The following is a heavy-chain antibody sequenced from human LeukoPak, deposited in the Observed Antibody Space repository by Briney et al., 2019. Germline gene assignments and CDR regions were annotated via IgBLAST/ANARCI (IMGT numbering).Heavy chain of an antibody. V-gene: IGHV3-48*03. CDR2: ISGSGDTL. D-gene: IGHD1-14*01. J-gene: IGHJ4*02. CDR3: ARGLGPGPYFDY. Sequence: GGSLRLSCAASGFTFSSYEMNWVRQAPGKGLEWVSYISGSGDTLYYADSVKGRFTISRDNSKNSLYLQMNSLRAEDTAAYYCARGLGPGPYFDYWGQGTLVTVSS. CDR1: GFTFSSYE.